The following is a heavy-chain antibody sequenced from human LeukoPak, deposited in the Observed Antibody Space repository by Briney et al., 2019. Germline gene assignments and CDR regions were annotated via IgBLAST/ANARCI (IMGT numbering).Heavy chain of an antibody. D-gene: IGHD6-6*01. Sequence: SETLSLTCTVSGGSISSYYWSWIRQPAGKGLEWIGDIHYTGTTNYNPSLKSRVTMSVDTSKNQFSLKLSSVTAADTAVYYCARLTISSSEDYWGQGTLVTVSS. CDR3: ARLTISSSEDY. V-gene: IGHV4-4*07. CDR1: GGSISSYY. CDR2: IHYTGTT. J-gene: IGHJ4*01.